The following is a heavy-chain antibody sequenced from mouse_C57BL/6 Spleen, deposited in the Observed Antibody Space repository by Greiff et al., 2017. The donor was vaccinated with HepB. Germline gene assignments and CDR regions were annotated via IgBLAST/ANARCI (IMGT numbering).Heavy chain of an antibody. CDR1: GYAFSSSW. Sequence: VQLQQSGPELVKPGASVKISCKASGYAFSSSWMNWVKQRPGKGLEWIGRIYPGDGDTNYNGKFKGKATLTADKSSSTAYMQLSSLTSEDSAVYFCARGYFDVWGTGTTVTVSS. CDR2: IYPGDGDT. V-gene: IGHV1-82*01. J-gene: IGHJ1*03. CDR3: ARGYFDV.